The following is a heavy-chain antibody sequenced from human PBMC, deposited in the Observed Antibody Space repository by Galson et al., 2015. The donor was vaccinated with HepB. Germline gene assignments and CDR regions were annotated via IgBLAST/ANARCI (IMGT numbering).Heavy chain of an antibody. D-gene: IGHD6-13*01. CDR3: ARDLTGYSSTWRRYWFFNL. CDR1: GFTFSSYS. Sequence: SLRLSCAASGFTFSSYSMNWVRQAPGKGLEWVPFISSSSTTIYYADSVKGRFTISRDDAKNSLYLQMNSRGAEDTAVYYCARDLTGYSSTWRRYWFFNLWGRGTLVTVSS. CDR2: ISSSSTTI. V-gene: IGHV3-48*04. J-gene: IGHJ2*01.